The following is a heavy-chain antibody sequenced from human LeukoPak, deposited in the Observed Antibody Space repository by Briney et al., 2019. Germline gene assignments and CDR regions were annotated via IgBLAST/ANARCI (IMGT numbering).Heavy chain of an antibody. CDR1: GGSFSGYY. CDR2: INHSGST. Sequence: SETLSLTCAVYGGSFSGYYWSWIRQPPGKGLEWIGEINHSGSTNYNPSLKSRVTISVDTSKNQFSLKLSSVTAADTAVYYCARRYSSSWYALNWFDPWGQGTLVTASS. J-gene: IGHJ5*02. V-gene: IGHV4-34*01. D-gene: IGHD6-13*01. CDR3: ARRYSSSWYALNWFDP.